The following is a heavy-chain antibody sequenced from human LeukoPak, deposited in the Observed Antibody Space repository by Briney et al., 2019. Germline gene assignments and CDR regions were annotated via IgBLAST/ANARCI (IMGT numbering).Heavy chain of an antibody. V-gene: IGHV1-46*01. J-gene: IGHJ4*02. CDR1: GYTFTSNG. CDR2: INPSGGST. CDR3: ARRATPDYYDNSGYYYDY. D-gene: IGHD3-22*01. Sequence: GASVKVSSKASGYTFTSNGMSWVRQAPGQGLEWMGIINPSGGSTSYAQKFQGRVTMTRDMSTSTVYMELSSLRSEDTAVYYCARRATPDYYDNSGYYYDYWGQGTLVTVSS.